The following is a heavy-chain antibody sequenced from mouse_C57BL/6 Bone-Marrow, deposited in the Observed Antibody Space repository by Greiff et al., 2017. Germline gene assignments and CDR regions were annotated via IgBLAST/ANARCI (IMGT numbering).Heavy chain of an antibody. CDR1: GYTFTNYW. D-gene: IGHD2-2*01. CDR2: IYPGGGYT. J-gene: IGHJ2*01. Sequence: QVQLQQSGAELVRPGTSVKMSCKASGYTFTNYWIGWAKQRPGHGLEWIGDIYPGGGYTNYNEKFKGKATLTADKSSSTAYMQFSSLTSEDSAIYYCARMVTTGFDYWGQGTTLTVSS. CDR3: ARMVTTGFDY. V-gene: IGHV1-63*01.